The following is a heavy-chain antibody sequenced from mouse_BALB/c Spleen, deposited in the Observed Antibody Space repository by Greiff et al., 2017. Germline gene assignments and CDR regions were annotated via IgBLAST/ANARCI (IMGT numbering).Heavy chain of an antibody. CDR2: IDPANGNT. D-gene: IGHD1-1*01. Sequence: VQLQQSGAELVRPGALVKLSCKASGFNIKDYYMHWVKQRPEQGLEWIGWIDPANGNTIYDPKFQGKASITADTSSNTAYRQLSSLTSEDTAVYYCARFTTVVDYWGQGTTLTVSS. V-gene: IGHV14-1*02. CDR1: GFNIKDYY. J-gene: IGHJ2*01. CDR3: ARFTTVVDY.